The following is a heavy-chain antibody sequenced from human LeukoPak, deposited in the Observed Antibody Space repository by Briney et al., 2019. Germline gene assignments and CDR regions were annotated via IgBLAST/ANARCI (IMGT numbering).Heavy chain of an antibody. CDR1: GFTFSSYG. V-gene: IGHV3-33*01. D-gene: IGHD1-26*01. J-gene: IGHJ6*02. Sequence: AGGSLRLSCAASGFTFSSYGMHWVRQAPGKGLEWVAAIWYDGSNKYYADSVKGRFTISRDNSKNTLYLQMNGLRAEDTAVYYCARDRWELPPDGMDVWGQGTTVTVSS. CDR2: IWYDGSNK. CDR3: ARDRWELPPDGMDV.